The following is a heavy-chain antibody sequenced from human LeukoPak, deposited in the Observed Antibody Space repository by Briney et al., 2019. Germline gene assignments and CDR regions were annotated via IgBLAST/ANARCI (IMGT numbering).Heavy chain of an antibody. V-gene: IGHV4-59*01. CDR2: IYYSGST. CDR1: GGSISSYY. D-gene: IGHD1-26*01. CDR3: GRGDGSYYYYYGMDV. J-gene: IGHJ6*02. Sequence: PSETLSLTCTVSGGSISSYYWSWIRQPPGKGLEWIGYIYYSGSTNYNPSLKSRVTRSVETSKNQFSLKLSSVTTADTAVYYCGRGDGSYYYYYGMDVWGQGTTVTVSS.